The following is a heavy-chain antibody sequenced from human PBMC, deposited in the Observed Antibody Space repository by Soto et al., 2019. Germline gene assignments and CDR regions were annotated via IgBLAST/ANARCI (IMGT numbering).Heavy chain of an antibody. D-gene: IGHD4-17*01. CDR3: ARGGGYYGVLFDY. CDR2: NLYSGTT. CDR1: GGAISSSSYF. J-gene: IGHJ4*02. Sequence: QLQLQESGPGLLRPSETLSLTCNVSGGAISSSSYFWAWVRQPPGKTLEWIGHNLYSGTTHYNESLKSRVTISVDTSKNQFSLRLNSVTPADTAVYYCARGGGYYGVLFDYWGQGTLVPVSS. V-gene: IGHV4-39*01.